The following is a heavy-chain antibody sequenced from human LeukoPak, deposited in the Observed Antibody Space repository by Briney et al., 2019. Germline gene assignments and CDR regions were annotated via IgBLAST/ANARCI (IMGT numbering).Heavy chain of an antibody. Sequence: QPGGSLRLSCAASGFTFSSYWMSWVRQAPGKGLEWVANIKQDGSEKYYVDSVKGRFTISRDNAKNSLYLQMNSLRAEDTAVYYCARDVQVATIYPLDYWGQGTLVTVSS. CDR3: ARDVQVATIYPLDY. D-gene: IGHD5-12*01. CDR2: IKQDGSEK. V-gene: IGHV3-7*01. CDR1: GFTFSSYW. J-gene: IGHJ4*02.